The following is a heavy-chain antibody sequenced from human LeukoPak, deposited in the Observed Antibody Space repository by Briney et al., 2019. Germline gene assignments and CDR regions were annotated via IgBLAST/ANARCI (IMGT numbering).Heavy chain of an antibody. CDR2: IHTSGDT. V-gene: IGHV3-53*01. Sequence: GGSLRLSCVASGFIVSNNYMSWVRQAPGKGLEWVSAIHTSGDTCYADSVKGRFTISRDTSKNTLYLQINSLRVEDTAVYYCIVFGDSNHWGQGTLVTVSS. J-gene: IGHJ5*02. D-gene: IGHD4-17*01. CDR3: IVFGDSNH. CDR1: GFIVSNNY.